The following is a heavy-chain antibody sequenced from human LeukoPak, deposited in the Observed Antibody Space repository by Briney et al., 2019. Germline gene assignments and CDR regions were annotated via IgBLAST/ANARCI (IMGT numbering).Heavy chain of an antibody. V-gene: IGHV1-46*04. CDR1: GYTFTSYY. J-gene: IGHJ4*02. CDR2: IRPGGGIT. Sequence: ASVTVSCKASGYTFTSYYMHWVRQAPGQGLEWMGIIRPGGGITTYAQKLQGRVTMTRDTSTRTVYMELSSLRSEDTAIYYCARDSAGGYYDYWGQGTRVTVSS. CDR3: ARDSAGGYYDY. D-gene: IGHD3-10*01.